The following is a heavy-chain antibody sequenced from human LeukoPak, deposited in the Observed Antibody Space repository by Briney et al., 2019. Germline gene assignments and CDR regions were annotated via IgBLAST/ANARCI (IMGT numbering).Heavy chain of an antibody. Sequence: GGSLRLSCVASGFTFSTNAMNWVRQAPGKGLEWVSGIGSDGRAFYTDSVKGRFTISRDNSKNTLYLQMNSLRAEDTAIYYCAKDLHNWSGIGYWGQGTLVTVSS. D-gene: IGHD3-3*01. CDR3: AKDLHNWSGIGY. J-gene: IGHJ4*02. CDR2: IGSDGRA. CDR1: GFTFSTNA. V-gene: IGHV3-23*01.